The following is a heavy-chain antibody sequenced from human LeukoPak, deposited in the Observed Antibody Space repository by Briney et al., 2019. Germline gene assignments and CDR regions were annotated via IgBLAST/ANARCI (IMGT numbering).Heavy chain of an antibody. CDR3: AREGVTTANWFDP. D-gene: IGHD4-17*01. CDR2: ISYDGSNK. J-gene: IGHJ5*02. CDR1: GFTFSSYA. V-gene: IGHV3-30*04. Sequence: GGSLRLSCAASGFTFSSYAMHWVRQAPGKGLEWVAVISYDGSNKYYADSVKGRFTISRDNSKNTLYLQTNSLRAEDTAVYYCAREGVTTANWFDPWGQGTLVTVSS.